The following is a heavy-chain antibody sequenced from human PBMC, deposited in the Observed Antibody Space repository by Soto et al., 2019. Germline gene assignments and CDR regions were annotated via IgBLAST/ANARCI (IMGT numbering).Heavy chain of an antibody. J-gene: IGHJ6*02. CDR3: AAASRITIVRGVIYYYYGMDV. Sequence: SVKVSCKASGFTFTSSAMQWVRQARGQRLEWIGWIVVGSGNTNYAQKFQERVTITRDMSTSTAYMELSSLRSEDTAVYYCAAASRITIVRGVIYYYYGMDVWG. CDR1: GFTFTSSA. V-gene: IGHV1-58*02. CDR2: IVVGSGNT. D-gene: IGHD3-10*01.